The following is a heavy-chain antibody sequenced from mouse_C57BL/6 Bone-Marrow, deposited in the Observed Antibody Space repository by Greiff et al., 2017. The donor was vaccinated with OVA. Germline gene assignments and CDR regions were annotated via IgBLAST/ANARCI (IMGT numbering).Heavy chain of an antibody. V-gene: IGHV1-81*01. CDR1: GSTFTSYG. J-gene: IGHJ3*01. D-gene: IGHD1-1*01. CDR2: IYPRSGNT. Sequence: VQVVESGAELARPGASVKLSCKASGSTFTSYGISWVKQRTGQGLEWIGEIYPRSGNTYYNEKFKGKATLTADKSSSTAYMELRSLTSEDSAVYFCARRYGSSYHFADWGQGTLVTGSA. CDR3: ARRYGSSYHFAD.